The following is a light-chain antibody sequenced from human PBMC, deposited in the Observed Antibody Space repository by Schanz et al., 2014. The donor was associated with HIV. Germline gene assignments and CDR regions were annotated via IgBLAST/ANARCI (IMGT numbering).Light chain of an antibody. CDR1: SSDVGGYNY. CDR3: SSYTTSKTHV. V-gene: IGLV2-14*03. CDR2: DVS. J-gene: IGLJ1*01. Sequence: QSVLTQPASVSGSPGQSITISCTGTSSDVGGYNYVSWYQQHPDKVPKLMIYDVSNRPSGVSNRFSGFKSANTASLTISGLQAEDEAEYFCSSYTTSKTHVFGSGTKLTVL.